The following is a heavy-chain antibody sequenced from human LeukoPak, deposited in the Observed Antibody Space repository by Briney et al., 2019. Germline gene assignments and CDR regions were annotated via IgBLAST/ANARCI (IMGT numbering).Heavy chain of an antibody. Sequence: SVKVSCKASGGTFSSYAISWVRQAPGQGLEWVGGTIPIFGTADYAQKFQGRVTITADESTSTAYMELSSLSSEDTAVYYCAKLGVGSYDGSGYIDYWGQGTLVTVSS. V-gene: IGHV1-69*13. CDR3: AKLGVGSYDGSGYIDY. CDR2: TIPIFGTA. D-gene: IGHD3-22*01. J-gene: IGHJ4*02. CDR1: GGTFSSYA.